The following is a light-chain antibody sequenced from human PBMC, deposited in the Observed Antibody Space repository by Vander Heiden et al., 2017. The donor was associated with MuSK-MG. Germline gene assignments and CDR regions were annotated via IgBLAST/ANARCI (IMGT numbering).Light chain of an antibody. Sequence: VIWMTQSPSLLSASTGDRVTISCRMSQGISIYLAWYQQKPGKAPELLIYAASTLQSGVPSRFSGSGSGTDFTLTISCLQSEDFATYYCQQDYSFPPTFGAGTKVEIK. V-gene: IGKV1D-8*01. J-gene: IGKJ4*01. CDR3: QQDYSFPPT. CDR2: AAS. CDR1: QGISIY.